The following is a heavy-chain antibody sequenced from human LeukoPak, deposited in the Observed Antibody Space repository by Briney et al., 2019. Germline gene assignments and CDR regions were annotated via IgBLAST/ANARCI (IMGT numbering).Heavy chain of an antibody. CDR3: ARGESSGYFDY. J-gene: IGHJ4*02. D-gene: IGHD3-16*01. V-gene: IGHV3-20*04. Sequence: GGSLRLSCAASGFTFSSYAMSWVRQAPGKGLEWVSGINWNGGSTGYADSVKGRFTISRDNAKNSLYLQMNSLRAEDTALYYCARGESSGYFDYWGQGTLVTVSS. CDR1: GFTFSSYA. CDR2: INWNGGST.